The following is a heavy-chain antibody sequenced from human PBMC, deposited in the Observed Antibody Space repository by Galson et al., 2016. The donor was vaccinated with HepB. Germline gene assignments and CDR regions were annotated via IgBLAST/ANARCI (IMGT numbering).Heavy chain of an antibody. CDR1: AYTFTNYA. D-gene: IGHD1-26*01. CDR2: VIPGNGDA. J-gene: IGHJ4*02. V-gene: IGHV1-3*01. Sequence: SVKVSCKASAYTFTNYAIHWVRQAPGQGLEWMGWVIPGNGDAKYSQTFQGRVTFARDTSANTAYMELSSLRSEDTAVYYWAREGNYYTLDYWGQGTLVTVSS. CDR3: AREGNYYTLDY.